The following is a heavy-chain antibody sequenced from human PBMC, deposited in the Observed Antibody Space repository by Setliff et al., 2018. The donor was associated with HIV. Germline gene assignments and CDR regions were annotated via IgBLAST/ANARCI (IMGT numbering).Heavy chain of an antibody. V-gene: IGHV1-18*01. CDR3: ARTDYGGNSGGNYFDY. J-gene: IGHJ4*02. Sequence: ASVKVSCKASGCTFTTYDITWVRQAPGQGLEWLGWISPYNGHTNFAQKFQGRVTMTTDTATSTAYMEVRSLRSDDTAVYYRARTDYGGNSGGNYFDYWGQGSLVTVSS. D-gene: IGHD4-17*01. CDR2: ISPYNGHT. CDR1: GCTFTTYD.